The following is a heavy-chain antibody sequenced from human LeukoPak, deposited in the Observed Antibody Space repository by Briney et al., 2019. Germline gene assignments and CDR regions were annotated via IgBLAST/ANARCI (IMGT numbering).Heavy chain of an antibody. D-gene: IGHD3-16*01. Sequence: SGGSLRLSCAASGFIFSRHAMSWVRQAPGKGLEWVSTTGLESVHTLCADSVQGRFTVSRDNSRNTLDLQMDNLRVDDTAVYYCAKGDDIGKHPTRAYYVDIWGQGTLVTVSS. CDR1: GFIFSRHA. CDR3: AKGDDIGKHPTRAYYVDI. V-gene: IGHV3-23*01. J-gene: IGHJ4*02. CDR2: TGLESVHT.